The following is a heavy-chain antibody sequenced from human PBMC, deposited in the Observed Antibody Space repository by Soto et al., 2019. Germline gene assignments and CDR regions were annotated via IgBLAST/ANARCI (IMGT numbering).Heavy chain of an antibody. V-gene: IGHV1-8*01. Sequence: QVQLVQSGAEVKKPGASVKVSCKASGYTFPSYDINWVRQATGQGLEWMGWMNPNSGNTGYAQKFQGRVTMTRTTSRSTDYMELSSLRSEDTAVYYCAGEHYGNPASFDPWGQGTLVTVSS. CDR3: AGEHYGNPASFDP. CDR2: MNPNSGNT. CDR1: GYTFPSYD. D-gene: IGHD3-10*01. J-gene: IGHJ5*02.